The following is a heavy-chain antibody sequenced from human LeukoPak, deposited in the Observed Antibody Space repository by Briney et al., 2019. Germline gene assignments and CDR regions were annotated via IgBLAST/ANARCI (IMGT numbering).Heavy chain of an antibody. CDR3: ARDAEYSSGLFGY. V-gene: IGHV3-23*01. J-gene: IGHJ4*02. CDR2: ISGSGGST. D-gene: IGHD6-19*01. CDR1: GFTFSSYA. Sequence: GGSLRLSCAASGFTFSSYAMSWVRQAPGKGLEWVSAISGSGGSTYYADSVKGRFTISRDNSKNTLYLQMNSLRAEDTALYYCARDAEYSSGLFGYWGQGTLVTVSS.